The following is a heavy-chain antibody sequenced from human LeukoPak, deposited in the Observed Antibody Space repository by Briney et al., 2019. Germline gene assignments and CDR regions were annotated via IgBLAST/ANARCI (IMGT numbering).Heavy chain of an antibody. V-gene: IGHV3-53*04. CDR3: ARVSEWELLFDY. J-gene: IGHJ4*02. D-gene: IGHD1-26*01. CDR1: GFTVSSNY. CDR2: IYSGGST. Sequence: PGGSLRLSCAASGFTVSSNYMSWVRQAPGKGLEWVSVIYSGGSTYYADSVKGRFTISIHNSKNTLYLQMNSLRAEDTAVYYCARVSEWELLFDYWGQGTLVTVSS.